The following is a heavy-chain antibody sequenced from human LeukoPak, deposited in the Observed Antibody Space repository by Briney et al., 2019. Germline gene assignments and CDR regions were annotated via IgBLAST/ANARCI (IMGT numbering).Heavy chain of an antibody. J-gene: IGHJ6*02. V-gene: IGHV1-46*01. D-gene: IGHD3-9*01. CDR2: INPSGGST. CDR3: TRDLMDYDVSTGLHHYYMDV. CDR1: GYTFTSYY. Sequence: GASVKVSCKASGYTFTSYYMHWVRQAPGQGLEWMGMINPSGGSTCYAQKFQGRVTMTRDTSTSTVYMELSSLRSEDTAVYYCTRDLMDYDVSTGLHHYYMDVWGQGTTVTVSS.